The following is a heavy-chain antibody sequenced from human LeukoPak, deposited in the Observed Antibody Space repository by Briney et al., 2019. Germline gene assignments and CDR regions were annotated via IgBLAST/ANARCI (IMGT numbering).Heavy chain of an antibody. J-gene: IGHJ4*02. V-gene: IGHV3-11*05. CDR1: GGSISSYY. D-gene: IGHD1-14*01. CDR3: ARDRRDTGGIDY. CDR2: ISRSSGHT. Sequence: LSLTCTVSGGSISSYYWSWIRQAPGKGLGWVSYISRSSGHTNYADSVKGRFTISRDNAKNSLYLQMNSLRAEDTAVYYCARDRRDTGGIDYWGQGTLVTVSS.